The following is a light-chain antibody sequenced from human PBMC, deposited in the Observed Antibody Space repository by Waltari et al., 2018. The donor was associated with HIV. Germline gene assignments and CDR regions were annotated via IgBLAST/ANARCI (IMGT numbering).Light chain of an antibody. CDR2: EDS. Sequence: SYELTQPPSVSVSPGQTARITCAGYALPKKYAYWYQQKSGQAPVLVIYEDSKRPSGIPERFSGSSSGTMATLTISGAQVEDEADYYCYSTDNSGNHRGVFGGGTKLTVL. J-gene: IGLJ2*01. CDR1: ALPKKY. V-gene: IGLV3-10*01. CDR3: YSTDNSGNHRGV.